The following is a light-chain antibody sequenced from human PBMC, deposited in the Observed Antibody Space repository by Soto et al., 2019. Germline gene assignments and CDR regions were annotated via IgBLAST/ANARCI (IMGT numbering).Light chain of an antibody. CDR3: RSYTSSRTHR. CDR1: SSDVGAYTY. CDR2: EVS. Sequence: QSALTQPASVSGSPGKPITISCTGTSSDVGAYTYVSWYQQHPGKAPKLMIYEVSNRPSGVSNRFSGSKSGNTASLTISGGQAEDEADDYCRSYTSSRTHRFGGGTKLTVL. V-gene: IGLV2-14*01. J-gene: IGLJ2*01.